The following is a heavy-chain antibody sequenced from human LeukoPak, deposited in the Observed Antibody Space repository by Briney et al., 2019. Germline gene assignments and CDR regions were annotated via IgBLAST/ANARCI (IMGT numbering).Heavy chain of an antibody. Sequence: SGTLSHTRTVSRGTISRYQWSWIRQPPGQGLAWIVYIDCSGSTYYNPSIKRRVTISVDTSKKQFFLMLSSVAAADTAVYCCAALSGGWYGGVDWGQGTLVTVSS. J-gene: IGHJ4*02. CDR2: IDCSGST. CDR3: AALSGGWYGGVD. D-gene: IGHD6-19*01. V-gene: IGHV4-59*01. CDR1: RGTISRYQ.